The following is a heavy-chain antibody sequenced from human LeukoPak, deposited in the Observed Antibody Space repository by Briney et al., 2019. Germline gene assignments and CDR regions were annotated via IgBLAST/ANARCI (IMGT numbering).Heavy chain of an antibody. CDR3: ARDYYGSGSYYFPFDY. CDR1: GGSISSYY. V-gene: IGHV4-59*05. CDR2: IYYSGST. D-gene: IGHD3-10*01. J-gene: IGHJ4*02. Sequence: SETLSLTCAVSGGSISSYYWSWIRQPPGKGLEWIGSIYYSGSTYYNPSLKSRVTISVDTSKNQFSLKLSSVTAADTAVYYCARDYYGSGSYYFPFDYWGQGTLVTVSS.